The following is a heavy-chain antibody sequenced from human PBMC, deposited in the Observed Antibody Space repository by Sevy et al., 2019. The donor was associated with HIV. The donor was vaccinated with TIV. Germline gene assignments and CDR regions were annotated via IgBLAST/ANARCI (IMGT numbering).Heavy chain of an antibody. V-gene: IGHV3-33*08. CDR2: IFNDGKTK. J-gene: IGHJ4*02. D-gene: IGHD2-21*02. Sequence: GGSLRLSCAASGLIFSDYYMGWVRQAPGKGLEWVASIFNDGKTKYYGDSVKGRFTISRDDSKNTLYLQMDSLRAEDTAVYYCARESGSDWYLDYWGQGTLVTVSS. CDR3: ARESGSDWYLDY. CDR1: GLIFSDYY.